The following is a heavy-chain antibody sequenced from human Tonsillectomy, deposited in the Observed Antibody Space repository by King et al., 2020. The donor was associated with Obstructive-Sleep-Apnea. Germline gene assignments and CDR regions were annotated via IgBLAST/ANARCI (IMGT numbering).Heavy chain of an antibody. D-gene: IGHD2/OR15-2a*01. J-gene: IGHJ4*02. CDR1: GDSINRYY. Sequence: VQLQESGPGLVRPSETLSLTCSVSGDSINRYYWSWIRQPPGKGLEWIGYIYHTGRTNSNPFLKSRVNISLDTSNNRFSLQLSSVTAADTAVYYCAEGFHYFDFWGQGTLVTVSS. CDR2: IYHTGRT. V-gene: IGHV4-59*01. CDR3: AEGFHYFDF.